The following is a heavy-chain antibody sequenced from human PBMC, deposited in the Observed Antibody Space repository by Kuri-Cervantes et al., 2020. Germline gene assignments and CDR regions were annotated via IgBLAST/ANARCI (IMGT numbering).Heavy chain of an antibody. J-gene: IGHJ3*02. D-gene: IGHD6-19*01. V-gene: IGHV3-30-3*01. Sequence: GGSLRLSCAASGFTFSSYAMHWVRQAPGKGLEWVAVISYDGSNKYYADSVKGRFTISRDNSKNTLYLQMNSLRAEDTAVYYCARGHSSGWHSYTFDIWGQGTMVTVSS. CDR3: ARGHSSGWHSYTFDI. CDR1: GFTFSSYA. CDR2: ISYDGSNK.